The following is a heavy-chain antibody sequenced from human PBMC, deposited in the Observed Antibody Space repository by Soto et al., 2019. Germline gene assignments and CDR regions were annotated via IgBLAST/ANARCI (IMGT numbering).Heavy chain of an antibody. CDR1: GFTFSSYG. CDR3: AKASIHYYYHYMDV. Sequence: QVQLVESGGGVVQPGRSLRLSCAASGFTFSSYGMHWVRQAPGKGLEWVAVISYDGSNKYYADSVKGRFTISRDNSKNTLYLQMNSLRAEDTAVYYCAKASIHYYYHYMDVWGKGTTVTVSS. CDR2: ISYDGSNK. J-gene: IGHJ6*03. V-gene: IGHV3-30*18.